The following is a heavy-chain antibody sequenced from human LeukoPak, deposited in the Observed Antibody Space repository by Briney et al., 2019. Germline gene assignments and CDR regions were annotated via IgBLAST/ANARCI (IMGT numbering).Heavy chain of an antibody. CDR2: IIPILGIA. J-gene: IGHJ4*02. V-gene: IGHV1-69*04. D-gene: IGHD3-22*01. Sequence: SVKVSCKASGGTFSSYAISWVRQAPGQGPEWMGRIIPILGIANYAQKFQGRVTITADKSTSTAYMELSSLRSEDTAVYYCARDQRVVVTRVLGYWGQGTLVTVSS. CDR1: GGTFSSYA. CDR3: ARDQRVVVTRVLGY.